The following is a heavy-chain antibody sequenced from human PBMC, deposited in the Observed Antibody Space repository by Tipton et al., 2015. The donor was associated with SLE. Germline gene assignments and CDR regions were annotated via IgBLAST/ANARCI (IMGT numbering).Heavy chain of an antibody. CDR1: GGSISSYY. CDR3: AREDDYGGHGRYFQH. D-gene: IGHD4-23*01. J-gene: IGHJ1*01. Sequence: TLSLTCTVSGGSISSYYWSWIRQPPGKGLEWIGYIYYSGSTNYNPSLKSRVTISVDTSKNQFSLKLSSVTAADTAVYYCAREDDYGGHGRYFQHWGQGTLVTVSS. V-gene: IGHV4-59*01. CDR2: IYYSGST.